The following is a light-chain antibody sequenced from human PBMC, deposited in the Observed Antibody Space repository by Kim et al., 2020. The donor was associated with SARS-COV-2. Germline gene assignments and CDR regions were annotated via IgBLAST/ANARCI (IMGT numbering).Light chain of an antibody. CDR3: MQALQTPRS. V-gene: IGKV2-28*01. CDR2: LGS. J-gene: IGKJ4*01. CDR1: QSLLDSHGNNY. Sequence: DIVMTQSPVSLPVTPGEPASISCRSSQSLLDSHGNNYLDWYLQKSGQSPQLLIYLGSNRASGVPDRFSGSGSGTDFTLKISRVEAEDVGVYYCMQALQTPRSFGGGTKVDIK.